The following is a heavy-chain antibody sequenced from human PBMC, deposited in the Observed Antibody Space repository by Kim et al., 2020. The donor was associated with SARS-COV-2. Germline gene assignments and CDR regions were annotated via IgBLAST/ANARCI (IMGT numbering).Heavy chain of an antibody. Sequence: DSVKGRFIISRDNSKHSLYLQMNSLRDEDTAIYYCARDSNYGGTFDYWGQGALVTVSS. J-gene: IGHJ4*02. V-gene: IGHV3-48*03. CDR3: ARDSNYGGTFDY. D-gene: IGHD4-17*01.